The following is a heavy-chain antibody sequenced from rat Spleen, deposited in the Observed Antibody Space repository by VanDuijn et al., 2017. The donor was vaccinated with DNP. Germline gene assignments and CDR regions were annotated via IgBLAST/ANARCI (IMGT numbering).Heavy chain of an antibody. CDR3: ATGVYGGYEDWFAN. V-gene: IGHV5-7*01. Sequence: EVQLVESGGGLVQPGRSLKLSCAASGFIFSNYHMAWVRQTPTKGLEWVATISYDGSRTYYRDSVKGRFTISRDNAKSTLYLQMDSLRPEDTATYYCATGVYGGYEDWFANWGQGTLVTVSS. D-gene: IGHD1-11*01. CDR1: GFIFSNYH. J-gene: IGHJ3*01. CDR2: ISYDGSRT.